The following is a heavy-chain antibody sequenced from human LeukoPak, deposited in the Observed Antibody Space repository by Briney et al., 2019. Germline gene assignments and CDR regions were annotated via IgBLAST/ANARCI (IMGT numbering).Heavy chain of an antibody. D-gene: IGHD3-10*01. CDR1: GFTFSSFA. V-gene: IGHV3-23*01. CDR2: ISDSGGTT. J-gene: IGHJ4*02. Sequence: PGGSLRLSCAVSGFTFSSFAMSWVRQAPGKGLEWVSVISDSGGTTFYADSVKGRFTISRDNSKNTLYLQMNSLRAEDTAVYYCAKEASGYGYYSDYWGQGTLVTVSS. CDR3: AKEASGYGYYSDY.